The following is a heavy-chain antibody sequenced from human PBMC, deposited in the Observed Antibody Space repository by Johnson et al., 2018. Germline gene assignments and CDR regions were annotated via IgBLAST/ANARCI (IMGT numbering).Heavy chain of an antibody. CDR3: ARDPPEFMCAFDI. V-gene: IGHV3-23*04. J-gene: IGHJ3*02. CDR1: GFTFSSYA. CDR2: ISGSSDST. Sequence: VQLVQSGGGLVHPGGSLRLCCAASGFTFSSYAMSWVRQAPGKGLDWVSGISGSSDSTYYADSMRGRFTISRDNSKPTLNLQMNSLTAEDTPVYYCARDPPEFMCAFDIWGQGTMVTVSS. D-gene: IGHD3-10*02.